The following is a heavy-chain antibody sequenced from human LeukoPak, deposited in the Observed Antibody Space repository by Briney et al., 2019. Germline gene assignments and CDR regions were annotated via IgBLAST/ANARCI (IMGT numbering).Heavy chain of an antibody. D-gene: IGHD5-24*01. V-gene: IGHV3-30*02. CDR3: AARRRDAYKYGAFDI. J-gene: IGHJ3*02. CDR2: IKYDGSEN. Sequence: SGGSLRLSCAASGFSFINYGIHWVRQAPGKGLEWVTFIKYDGSENQYSDSVKGRFTISRDNSRNTLNLQMTGLRTEDTAVYYCAARRRDAYKYGAFDIWGQGTMVAAYS. CDR1: GFSFINYG.